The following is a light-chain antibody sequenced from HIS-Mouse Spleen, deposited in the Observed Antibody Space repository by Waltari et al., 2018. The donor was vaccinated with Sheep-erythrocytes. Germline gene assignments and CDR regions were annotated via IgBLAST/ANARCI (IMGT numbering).Light chain of an antibody. CDR3: QAWDSSTAWNVV. V-gene: IGLV3-1*01. J-gene: IGLJ2*01. CDR1: KLGDKY. CDR2: QDR. Sequence: SYELTQPPSVFVSPGQTASITCSGDKLGDKYACWYQQKPGQSPVLGIYQDRKRPSGIPERFSGSNSGNTATLTISGTQAMDEADYYCQAWDSSTAWNVVFGGGTKLTVL.